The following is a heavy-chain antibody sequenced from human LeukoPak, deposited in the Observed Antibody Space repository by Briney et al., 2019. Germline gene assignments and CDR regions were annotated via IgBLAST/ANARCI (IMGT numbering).Heavy chain of an antibody. CDR2: IYTSGST. V-gene: IGHV4-4*07. CDR1: GGSISSYY. CDR3: ARDGPSYCSGGSCYPFDY. Sequence: SETLSLTCTVSGGSISSYYWSWIRQPAGKGLEWIGRIYTSGSTNYNPSLKSRVTMSVDTSKNQFSLKLSSVTAADTAVYYCARDGPSYCSGGSCYPFDYWGQGTLVTVSS. J-gene: IGHJ4*02. D-gene: IGHD2-15*01.